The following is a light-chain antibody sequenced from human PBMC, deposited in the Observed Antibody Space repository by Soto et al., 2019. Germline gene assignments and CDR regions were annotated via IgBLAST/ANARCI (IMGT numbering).Light chain of an antibody. CDR1: SSDVGNGYDS. CDR3: GSYTSTETPFV. CDR2: EVT. J-gene: IGLJ1*01. Sequence: QSVLTQPASVSGSPGQSITISCSGSSSDVGNGYDSVSWYQQHPGKAPKLIIYEVTNRPSGVSSRFSGSKSGNTASLTISGLQAEDEADYYCGSYTSTETPFVFGTGTKVTVL. V-gene: IGLV2-14*01.